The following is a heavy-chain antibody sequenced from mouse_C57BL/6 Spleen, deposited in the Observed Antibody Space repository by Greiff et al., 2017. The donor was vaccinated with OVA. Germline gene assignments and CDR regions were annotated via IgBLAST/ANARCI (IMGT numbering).Heavy chain of an antibody. V-gene: IGHV1-75*01. CDR2: IFPGSGST. CDR3: ARSKTMVTTSWFAY. CDR1: GYTFTDYY. D-gene: IGHD2-2*01. J-gene: IGHJ3*01. Sequence: QVQLQQSGPELVKPGASVKISCKASGYTFTDYYINWVKQRPGQGLEWIGWIFPGSGSTYYNEKFKGKATLTVDKSSSTAYMLLSSLTSEDSAVYFCARSKTMVTTSWFAYWGQGTLVTVSA.